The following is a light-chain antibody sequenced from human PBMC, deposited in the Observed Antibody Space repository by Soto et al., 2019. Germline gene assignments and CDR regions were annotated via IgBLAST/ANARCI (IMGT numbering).Light chain of an antibody. CDR1: QSLVHSDRNTY. Sequence: DVVMTESPLPLPFTRGQPTFISWWTSQSLVHSDRNTYLSWLKQRQGQPPRLXIYKISNRFSGVPDRVSGSGAGTDFTLKISRVEAEDVGVYYCMQATQFPLAFGEGTKVDIK. V-gene: IGKV2-24*01. CDR3: MQATQFPLA. J-gene: IGKJ4*01. CDR2: KIS.